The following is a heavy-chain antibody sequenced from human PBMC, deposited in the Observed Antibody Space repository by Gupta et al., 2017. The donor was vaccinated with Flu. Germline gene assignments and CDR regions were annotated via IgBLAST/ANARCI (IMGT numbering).Heavy chain of an antibody. D-gene: IGHD1-1*01. J-gene: IGHJ4*02. CDR2: IRSKAYGGTT. CDR1: GFTFGDYA. CDR3: TKVTSRKLVERATTEDFDY. Sequence: EVQLVESGGGLVQPGRSLRLSCTASGFTFGDYAMSWVRQAPGKGLEWVGFIRSKAYGGTTEYAASVKGRFTISRDDSKSIAYLQMNSLKTEETAVYYCTKVTSRKLVERATTEDFDYGGQGTLVTVSS. V-gene: IGHV3-49*04.